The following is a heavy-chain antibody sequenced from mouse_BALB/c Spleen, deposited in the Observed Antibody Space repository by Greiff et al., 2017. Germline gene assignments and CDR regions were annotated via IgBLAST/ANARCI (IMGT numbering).Heavy chain of an antibody. CDR3: ARSGVGPHYYAMDY. J-gene: IGHJ4*01. Sequence: EVQLVESGGGLVQPGGSRKLSCAASGFTFSSFGMHWVRQAPEKGLEWVAYISSGSSTIYYADTVKGRFTISRDNPKNTLFLQMTSLRSEDTAMYYCARSGVGPHYYAMDYWGQGTSVTVSS. CDR2: ISSGSSTI. V-gene: IGHV5-17*02. D-gene: IGHD4-1*01. CDR1: GFTFSSFG.